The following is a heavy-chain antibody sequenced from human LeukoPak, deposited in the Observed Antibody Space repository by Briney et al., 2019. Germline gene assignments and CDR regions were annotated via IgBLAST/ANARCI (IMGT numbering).Heavy chain of an antibody. J-gene: IGHJ4*02. CDR1: GFTFSTYT. CDR3: ARVYNSGQNDY. V-gene: IGHV3-21*01. Sequence: GGSLRLSCAASGFTFSTYTMNWVRQAPGKGLEGVSSITSGSGYIYYADSVKGRFTISRDNAKNSMYLQMNSLRAEDTALYYCARVYNSGQNDYWGQGTLVTVSS. D-gene: IGHD6-19*01. CDR2: ITSGSGYI.